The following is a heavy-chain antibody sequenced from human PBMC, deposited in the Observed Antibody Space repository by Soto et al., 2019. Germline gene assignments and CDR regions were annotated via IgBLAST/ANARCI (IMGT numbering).Heavy chain of an antibody. V-gene: IGHV3-23*01. CDR1: GFTFSSYA. Sequence: GGSLRLSCAASGFTFSSYAMSWVRQAPGKGLEWVSAISGSGGSTYYADSVKGRFTISRDNSKNTLYLQMNSLRAEDTAVYYCAKDPDRIAVAGETGYFDYWGQGTLVTASS. J-gene: IGHJ4*02. CDR3: AKDPDRIAVAGETGYFDY. D-gene: IGHD6-19*01. CDR2: ISGSGGST.